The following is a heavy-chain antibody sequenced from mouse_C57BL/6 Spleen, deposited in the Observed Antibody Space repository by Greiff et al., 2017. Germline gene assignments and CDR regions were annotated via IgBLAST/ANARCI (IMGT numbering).Heavy chain of an antibody. CDR3: ARSGDYGSSFDY. D-gene: IGHD1-1*01. CDR1: GYAFSSYW. Sequence: VQLQQSGAELVKPGASVKISCKASGYAFSSYWMNWVKQRPGKGLEWIGQIYPGDGDTNYNGKFKGKATLTADKSSSTAYMQLSSLTSEDSAVYFCARSGDYGSSFDYWGQGTTRTVSS. J-gene: IGHJ2*01. V-gene: IGHV1-80*01. CDR2: IYPGDGDT.